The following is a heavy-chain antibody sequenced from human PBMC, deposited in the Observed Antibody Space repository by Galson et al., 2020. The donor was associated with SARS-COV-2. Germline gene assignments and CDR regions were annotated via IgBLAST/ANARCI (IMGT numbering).Heavy chain of an antibody. CDR1: GFTFSSYV. CDR3: ARGGQWELPYYFDF. V-gene: IGHV3-30*03. J-gene: IGHJ4*02. D-gene: IGHD1-26*01. CDR2: ISSDGRNR. Sequence: GGSLRLSCAASGFTFSSYVMHWVRQAPGKGPEWVAVISSDGRNRYYADSLKGRFTISRDNSKSTLYLQMKSLRAEDTALYYCARGGQWELPYYFDFWGQGTLVTVSS.